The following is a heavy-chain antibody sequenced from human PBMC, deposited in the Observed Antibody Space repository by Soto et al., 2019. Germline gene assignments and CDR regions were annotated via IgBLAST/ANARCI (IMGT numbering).Heavy chain of an antibody. CDR1: GFTFSSYG. Sequence: QVQLVESGGGVVQPGRSLRLSCAASGFTFSSYGMHWVRQAPGKGLEWVAVIWYDGSNKYYADAVKGRFTISRENSKNTLYLQMNSLRAEAPAVYYCARESTGSYISWYDPWGQGTLVSVAS. CDR3: ARESTGSYISWYDP. CDR2: IWYDGSNK. V-gene: IGHV3-33*01. J-gene: IGHJ5*02. D-gene: IGHD3-10*01.